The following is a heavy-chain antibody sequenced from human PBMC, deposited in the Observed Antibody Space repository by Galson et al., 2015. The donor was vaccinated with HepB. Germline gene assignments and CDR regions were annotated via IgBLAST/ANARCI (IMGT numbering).Heavy chain of an antibody. CDR2: IYSGGST. J-gene: IGHJ4*02. CDR1: GFTVSSNY. Sequence: SLRLSCAASGFTVSSNYMSWVRQAPGKGLEWVSVIYSGGSTYYADSVKGRFTISRDNSKNTLYLQMNSLRAEDTAVYYCARGPQLAAADQPRFDYWGQGTLVTVSS. CDR3: ARGPQLAAADQPRFDY. V-gene: IGHV3-66*01. D-gene: IGHD6-13*01.